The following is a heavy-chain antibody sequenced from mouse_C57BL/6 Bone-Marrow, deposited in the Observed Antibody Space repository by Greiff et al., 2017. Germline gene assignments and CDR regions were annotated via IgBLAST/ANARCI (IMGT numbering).Heavy chain of an antibody. CDR2: IYPGSGST. J-gene: IGHJ2*01. CDR3: SGRNYYGSSRPFDY. D-gene: IGHD1-1*01. V-gene: IGHV1-55*01. Sequence: QVHVKQPGAELVKPGASVKMSCKASGYTFTSYWITWVKQRPGQGLEWIGDIYPGSGSTNYNEKFKSKATLTVDTSSSTAYMQLSSLTSEDSGVYYCSGRNYYGSSRPFDYWGQGTTLTVSS. CDR1: GYTFTSYW.